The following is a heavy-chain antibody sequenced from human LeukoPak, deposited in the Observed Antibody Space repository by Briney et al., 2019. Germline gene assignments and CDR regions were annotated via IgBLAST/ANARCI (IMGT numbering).Heavy chain of an antibody. V-gene: IGHV3-30*02. CDR1: GFTLSSYG. D-gene: IGHD3-10*01. CDR2: IRYDGSNK. CDR3: ASPRWFGELTPDY. J-gene: IGHJ4*02. Sequence: GGSLRLSCAASGFTLSSYGMHWVRQAPGKGLEWVAFIRYDGSNKYYADSVKGRFTISRDNSKNTLYLQMNSLRAEDTAVYYCASPRWFGELTPDYWGQGTLVTVSS.